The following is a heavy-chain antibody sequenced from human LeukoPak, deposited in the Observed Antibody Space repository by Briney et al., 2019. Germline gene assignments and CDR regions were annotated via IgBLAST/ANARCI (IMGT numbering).Heavy chain of an antibody. V-gene: IGHV4-38-2*02. CDR2: VYYSGST. CDR1: NYSISTGYY. J-gene: IGHJ4*02. CDR3: ARGVIGEFGELFFDY. Sequence: SETLSLTCTVSNYSISTGYYWGWIRQPPGKGLEWIGSVYYSGSTNYSPSLKSRVTISVDTSKNQFSLKLSSVTAADTAVYYCARGVIGEFGELFFDYWGQGTLVTVSS. D-gene: IGHD3-10*01.